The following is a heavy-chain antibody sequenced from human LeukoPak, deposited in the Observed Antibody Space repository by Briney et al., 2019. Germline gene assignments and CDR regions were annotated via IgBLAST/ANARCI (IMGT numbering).Heavy chain of an antibody. CDR2: INHSGST. J-gene: IGHJ4*02. Sequence: SETLSLTYAVYGESFSGYYWSWIRQPPGKGLEWIGEINHSGSTNYNPSLKSRVTISVHTSKNQFSLRLSSVAAADTAIYYCARDRGDGYNDYWGQGTLVTVSS. CDR1: GESFSGYY. CDR3: ARDRGDGYNDY. V-gene: IGHV4-34*01. D-gene: IGHD5-24*01.